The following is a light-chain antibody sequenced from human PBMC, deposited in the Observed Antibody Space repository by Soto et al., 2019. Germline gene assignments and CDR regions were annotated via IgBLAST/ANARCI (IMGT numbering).Light chain of an antibody. CDR1: QSVSSNY. CDR3: QQRSNWWT. Sequence: EIVLTQSPGTLSLSPGERATLSCRASQSVSSNYLAWYQQKPGQAPRLLIYGASSRATGIPDRFSVSGSGTDFTLTISSLEPEDFAVYYCQQRSNWWTFGQGTKVDIK. CDR2: GAS. J-gene: IGKJ1*01. V-gene: IGKV3D-20*02.